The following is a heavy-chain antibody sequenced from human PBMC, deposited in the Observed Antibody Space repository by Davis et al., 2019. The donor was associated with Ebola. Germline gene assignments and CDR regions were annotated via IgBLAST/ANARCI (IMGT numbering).Heavy chain of an antibody. CDR2: ISSAGNYI. CDR1: QFTFSSYS. D-gene: IGHD6-19*01. V-gene: IGHV3-21*04. CDR3: ARDKRSSWYGGMDV. J-gene: IGHJ6*02. Sequence: GGSLRLSCVTSQFTFSSYSMNWVREAPGKGLEWVSSISSAGNYIYYADSVKGRFTISRDNAKNLLYLQMNSLRAEDTAVYYCARDKRSSWYGGMDVWGQGTTVTVSS.